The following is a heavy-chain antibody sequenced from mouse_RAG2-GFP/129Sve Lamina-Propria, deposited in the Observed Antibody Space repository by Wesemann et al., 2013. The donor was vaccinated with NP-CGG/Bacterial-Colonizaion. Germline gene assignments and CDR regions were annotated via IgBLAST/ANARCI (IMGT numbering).Heavy chain of an antibody. CDR2: GGT. J-gene: IGHJ4*01. V-gene: IGHV1-54*01. Sequence: GGTNYNEKFKGKAILTADKSSSTAYMQLSSLTSEDSAVYFCARGDWADYWGQGTSVTVSS. CDR3: ARGDWADY.